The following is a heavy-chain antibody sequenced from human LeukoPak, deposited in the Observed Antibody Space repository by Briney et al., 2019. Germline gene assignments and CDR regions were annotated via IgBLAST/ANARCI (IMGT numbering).Heavy chain of an antibody. CDR3: ARPLIPVRTTTDYFYYYYMGV. J-gene: IGHJ6*03. CDR1: GYSFINFG. CDR2: ISAYNHNT. Sequence: GASVKVSCKASGYSFINFGLSWVRQAPGQGLEWMGWISAYNHNTNYAQKFQGRVTMTIDTSTTTVYMELSSLRSDDTAIYYCARPLIPVRTTTDYFYYYYMGVWGKGTTVIVSS. D-gene: IGHD1-26*01. V-gene: IGHV1-18*01.